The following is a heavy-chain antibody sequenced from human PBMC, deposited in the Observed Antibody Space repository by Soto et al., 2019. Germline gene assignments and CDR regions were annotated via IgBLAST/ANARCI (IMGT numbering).Heavy chain of an antibody. J-gene: IGHJ4*02. Sequence: EVQLVESGGGLIQPGGSLRLSCAASGFTVSTKYMSWVRKAPGKGLEWVSVFHSGGTTYYTDSVKGRLTISRDNSKNTLYLQMNSLRAEDTAMYYCARDVQDISAVAPGYWGQGTLVTVSS. CDR1: GFTVSTKY. V-gene: IGHV3-53*01. D-gene: IGHD6-13*01. CDR3: ARDVQDISAVAPGY. CDR2: FHSGGTT.